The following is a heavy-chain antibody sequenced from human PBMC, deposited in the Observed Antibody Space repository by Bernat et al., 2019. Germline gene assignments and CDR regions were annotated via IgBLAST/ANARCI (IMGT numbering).Heavy chain of an antibody. V-gene: IGHV3-33*08. CDR2: IWYDGSNK. CDR3: ARDPGDQKRAFDI. D-gene: IGHD3-10*01. CDR1: GFTFSSYS. Sequence: VQLVESGGGLVQPGGSLRLSCAASGFTFSSYSMNWVRQAPGKGLEWVAVIWYDGSNKYYADSVKGRFTISRDNSKNTLYLQMNSLRAEDTAVYYCARDPGDQKRAFDIWGQGTMVTVSS. J-gene: IGHJ3*02.